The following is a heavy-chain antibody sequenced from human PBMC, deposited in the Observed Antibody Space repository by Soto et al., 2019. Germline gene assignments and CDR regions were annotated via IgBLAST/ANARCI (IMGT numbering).Heavy chain of an antibody. CDR1: GFTVSSHY. CDR2: IYSGGNT. Sequence: EVQLVESGGNLVPPGGSLRLSCAASGFTVSSHYMTWVRQAPGKGLEWVSLIYSGGNTYYADAVKGRFTLSRDNSKNTLWLQMNSLRADDTAVYYCARVPLSVPDDISIYYNCLDVWGQGTTVTVS. J-gene: IGHJ6*02. V-gene: IGHV3-66*01. D-gene: IGHD2-2*01. CDR3: ARVPLSVPDDISIYYNCLDV.